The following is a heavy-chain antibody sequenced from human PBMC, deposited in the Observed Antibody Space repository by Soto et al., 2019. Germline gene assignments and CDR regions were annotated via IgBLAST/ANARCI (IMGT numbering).Heavy chain of an antibody. Sequence: GGSLRLSCTASGFTFGDYAMSWFRQAPGKGLEWVGFIRSKAYGGTTEYAASVKGRFTISRDDSKSIAYLQMNSLKTEDTAVYYCTRDLDQIFGVVTFMDVWGKGTTVTVSS. V-gene: IGHV3-49*03. J-gene: IGHJ6*03. CDR2: IRSKAYGGTT. D-gene: IGHD3-3*01. CDR3: TRDLDQIFGVVTFMDV. CDR1: GFTFGDYA.